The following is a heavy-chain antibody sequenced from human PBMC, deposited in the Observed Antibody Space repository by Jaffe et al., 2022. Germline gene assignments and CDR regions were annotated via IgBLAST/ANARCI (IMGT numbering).Heavy chain of an antibody. Sequence: EVQLVESGGGLVQPGGSLRLSCAASGFTFSSYEMNWVRQAPGKGLEWVSYISSSGSTIYYADSVKGRFTISRDNAKNSLYLQMNSLRAEDTAVYYCVLLWFGESLAYWGQGTLVTVSS. CDR1: GFTFSSYE. D-gene: IGHD3-10*01. CDR3: VLLWFGESLAY. J-gene: IGHJ4*02. CDR2: ISSSGSTI. V-gene: IGHV3-48*03.